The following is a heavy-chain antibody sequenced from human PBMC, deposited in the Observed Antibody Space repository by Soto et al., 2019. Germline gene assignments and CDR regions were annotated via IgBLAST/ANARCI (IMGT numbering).Heavy chain of an antibody. CDR2: ISAYNGDT. V-gene: IGHV1-18*01. J-gene: IGHJ4*02. Sequence: QVQLVQSGAELRKPGASVKVSCKASGYPFISYGFSWVRQAPGQGLEWLGWISAYNGDTKYEQKFQGRITMTTDTSKSAAYMELGSLKSDDTAVYYGARDVAQAAIPLPVDYWGQGTLVTVSS. D-gene: IGHD2-21*02. CDR1: GYPFISYG. CDR3: ARDVAQAAIPLPVDY.